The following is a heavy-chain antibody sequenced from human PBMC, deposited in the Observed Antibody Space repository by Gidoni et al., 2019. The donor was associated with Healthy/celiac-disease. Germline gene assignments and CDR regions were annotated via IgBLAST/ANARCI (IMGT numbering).Heavy chain of an antibody. J-gene: IGHJ6*02. Sequence: QVQLVESGGGVVQTGRSLRRSCAASGFTFSSYAMHWVRQAPGKGLEWVAVISYDGSNKYYADSLKGRFTISRDNSKNTLYLLMNSLRAEDTAVYYCARERITYYDYVWGSYLGDYYGMDVWGQGTTVTVSS. CDR1: GFTFSSYA. V-gene: IGHV3-30*04. CDR2: ISYDGSNK. CDR3: ARERITYYDYVWGSYLGDYYGMDV. D-gene: IGHD3-16*02.